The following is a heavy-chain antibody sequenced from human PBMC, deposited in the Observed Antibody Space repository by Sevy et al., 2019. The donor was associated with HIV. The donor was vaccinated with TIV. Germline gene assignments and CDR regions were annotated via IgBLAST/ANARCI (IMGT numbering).Heavy chain of an antibody. CDR1: DGSFSGYY. CDR2: INESGIT. J-gene: IGHJ5*02. V-gene: IGHV4-34*01. Sequence: SETLSLTCAVHDGSFSGYYWNWIRQLPGKGLEWIGEINESGITYYNPSLKSRVTISVDTSKKRFSLKLNSVTALDSAVYFCARSPPVVVVPGAPSWFDPWGQGTLVTVSS. D-gene: IGHD2-2*01. CDR3: ARSPPVVVVPGAPSWFDP.